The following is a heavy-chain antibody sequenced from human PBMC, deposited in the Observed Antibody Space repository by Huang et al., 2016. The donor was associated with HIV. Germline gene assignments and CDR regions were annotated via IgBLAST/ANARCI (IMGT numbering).Heavy chain of an antibody. Sequence: QVQLEQWGAGLLKPSETLSLTCAVYGGSFSGYFWNWIRQSPGKGLEWIGQINHAGVTAYNPSLKSLATISVDTSKNQFSLKLTSVTAADTAIYYCAREIMISFGGPFDSWGHGNLVTVSS. J-gene: IGHJ5*01. CDR2: INHAGVT. V-gene: IGHV4-34*02. CDR3: AREIMISFGGPFDS. D-gene: IGHD3-16*01. CDR1: GGSFSGYF.